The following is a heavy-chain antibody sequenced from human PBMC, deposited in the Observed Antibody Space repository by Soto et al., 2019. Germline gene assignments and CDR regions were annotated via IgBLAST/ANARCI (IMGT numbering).Heavy chain of an antibody. J-gene: IGHJ6*02. Sequence: QVQLQQWGAGLLKPSETLSLTCAVYGGSFSGYYWSWIRQPPGKGLEWIGEINHSGSTNYNPSLKSRVTISVDTSKNQFSLKLSSVTAADTAVYYCARATAAIGMDAWGQGTTVTVSS. CDR2: INHSGST. CDR1: GGSFSGYY. V-gene: IGHV4-34*01. CDR3: ARATAAIGMDA. D-gene: IGHD2-2*02.